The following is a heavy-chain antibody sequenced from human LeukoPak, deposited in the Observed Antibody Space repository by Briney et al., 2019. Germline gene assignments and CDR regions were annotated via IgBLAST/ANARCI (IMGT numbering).Heavy chain of an antibody. CDR2: ISGSGGST. J-gene: IGHJ4*02. CDR1: GFTFSSYA. Sequence: GGSLRLSCAASGFTFSSYAMSWVRQAPGKGLEWVSAISGSGGSTYYADSVKGRFTISRDNSKNTLYLQMNSLRAEDTAVYYCAKVGYYYGSGSYYNAPSYYFDYWGQGTLVTVSS. CDR3: AKVGYYYGSGSYYNAPSYYFDY. D-gene: IGHD3-10*01. V-gene: IGHV3-23*01.